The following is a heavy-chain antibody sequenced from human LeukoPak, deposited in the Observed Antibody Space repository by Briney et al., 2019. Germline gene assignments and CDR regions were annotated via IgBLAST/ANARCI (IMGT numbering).Heavy chain of an antibody. V-gene: IGHV3-23*01. Sequence: GGSLRLSCAASGFTFSDYAMNWVRQAPGKGLQWVSLISDSGGSTYYADSVKGRFTVSRDDSKATLYLQMNSLRADDTAVYFCAKRGSSWSYFDYWGQGTLVTVSS. CDR1: GFTFSDYA. D-gene: IGHD6-13*01. CDR3: AKRGSSWSYFDY. CDR2: ISDSGGST. J-gene: IGHJ4*02.